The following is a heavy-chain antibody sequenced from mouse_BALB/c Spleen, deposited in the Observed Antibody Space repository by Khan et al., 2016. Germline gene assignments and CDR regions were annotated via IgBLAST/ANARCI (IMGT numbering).Heavy chain of an antibody. CDR1: GFSLTSYG. Sequence: QVQLKQSGPGLVQPSQSLSITCTVSGFSLTSYGVHWVRQSPGKGLEWLGVIWSGGSTDYNAAFISRLSIRKDNSKSQVFFKMNSLQANDTAIYYCAKQPTLVCYYYAMDYWGQGTSVTVSS. CDR3: AKQPTLVCYYYAMDY. CDR2: IWSGGST. J-gene: IGHJ4*01. D-gene: IGHD2-10*02. V-gene: IGHV2-2*02.